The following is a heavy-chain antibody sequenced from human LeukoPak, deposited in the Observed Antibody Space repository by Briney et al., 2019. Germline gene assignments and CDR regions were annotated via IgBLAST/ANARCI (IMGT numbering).Heavy chain of an antibody. J-gene: IGHJ4*02. V-gene: IGHV4-39*07. CDR2: IHYSGST. CDR1: GGSISSSNHY. CDR3: ARGPYCSGGSCYSGFSFDY. Sequence: SETLSLTCTVSGGSISSSNHYWGWIRQPPGKGLEWIGSIHYSGSTNYNPSLKSRVTISVDTSKNQFSLKLSSVTAADTAVYYCARGPYCSGGSCYSGFSFDYWGQGTLVTVSS. D-gene: IGHD2-15*01.